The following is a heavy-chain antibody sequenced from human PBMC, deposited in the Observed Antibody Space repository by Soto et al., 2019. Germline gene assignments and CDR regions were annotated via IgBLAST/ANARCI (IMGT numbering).Heavy chain of an antibody. V-gene: IGHV4-59*01. CDR3: ARDRELSEYNCFYP. CDR1: GGSISSYY. Sequence: SETLSLTCTVSGGSISSYYWSWIRLPPGKGLEWIGFIYYTGSTKYDPSLKSRVTISVDTSKNQFSLNLKSVTAAATAVYYCARDRELSEYNCFYPCVQEPLMSVSS. D-gene: IGHD1-26*01. J-gene: IGHJ5*02. CDR2: IYYTGST.